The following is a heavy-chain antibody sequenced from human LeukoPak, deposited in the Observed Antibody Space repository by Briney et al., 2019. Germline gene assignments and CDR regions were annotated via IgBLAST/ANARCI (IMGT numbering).Heavy chain of an antibody. D-gene: IGHD4-23*01. J-gene: IGHJ5*02. Sequence: KPSETLSLTCAFYGGSFNAYYWSWTRQPPGKGLEWIGEINHSGSTNYNPSLKSRVTISVDTSKNQFSLKLSSVTAADTAVYYCARGLRYGGKNWFDPWGQGTLVTVSS. CDR3: ARGLRYGGKNWFDP. V-gene: IGHV4-34*01. CDR1: GGSFNAYY. CDR2: INHSGST.